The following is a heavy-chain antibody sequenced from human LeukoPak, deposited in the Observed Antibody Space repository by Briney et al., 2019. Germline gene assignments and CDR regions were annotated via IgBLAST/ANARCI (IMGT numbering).Heavy chain of an antibody. CDR3: ARDGEMATIYFDY. CDR1: GGTFSSYA. CDR2: IIPILGIA. D-gene: IGHD5-24*01. V-gene: IGHV1-69*04. Sequence: SVKVSCKASGGTFSSYAISWVRQAPGQGLEWMGRIIPILGIANYAQKFQGRVTITADKFTSTAYMELSSLRSEDTAVYYCARDGEMATIYFDYWGQGTLVTVSS. J-gene: IGHJ4*02.